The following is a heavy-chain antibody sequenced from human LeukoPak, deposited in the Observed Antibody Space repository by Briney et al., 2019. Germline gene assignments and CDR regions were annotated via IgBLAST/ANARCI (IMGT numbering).Heavy chain of an antibody. D-gene: IGHD3-10*01. CDR1: GFTVSSNY. Sequence: GGSLRLSCAASGFTVSSNYMTWVRQTPEKGLEWVANIKQDGIEKYFVDSVKGRFAISRDNAKNSLYLQMNNLRAEDTAVYYCAREAMVRGVPDAFDIWGQGTVVTVSS. V-gene: IGHV3-7*01. CDR2: IKQDGIEK. J-gene: IGHJ3*02. CDR3: AREAMVRGVPDAFDI.